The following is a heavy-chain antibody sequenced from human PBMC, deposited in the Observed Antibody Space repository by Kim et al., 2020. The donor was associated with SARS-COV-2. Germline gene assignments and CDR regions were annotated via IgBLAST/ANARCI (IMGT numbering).Heavy chain of an antibody. CDR3: ARDSIAVAGYYYYGMDV. D-gene: IGHD6-19*01. V-gene: IGHV4-59*01. J-gene: IGHJ6*02. Sequence: LKSRVTISVDTSKNQFSLKLSSVTAADTAVYYCARDSIAVAGYYYYGMDVWGQGTTVTVSS.